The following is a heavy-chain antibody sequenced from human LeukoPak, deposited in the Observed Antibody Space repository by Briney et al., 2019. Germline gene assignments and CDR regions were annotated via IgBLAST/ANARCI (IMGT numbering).Heavy chain of an antibody. CDR3: ARVPAVPGNFDS. CDR1: GFTFSSYW. D-gene: IGHD6-13*01. Sequence: GSLRLSCAASGFTFSSYWMHWVRQAPGKGLVWVSRINTDGSDTTYADSVKGRFSVSRNNARNTLYLQMNSLRAEDTAVYYCARVPAVPGNFDSWGQGTLVTVSS. CDR2: INTDGSDT. V-gene: IGHV3-74*01. J-gene: IGHJ4*02.